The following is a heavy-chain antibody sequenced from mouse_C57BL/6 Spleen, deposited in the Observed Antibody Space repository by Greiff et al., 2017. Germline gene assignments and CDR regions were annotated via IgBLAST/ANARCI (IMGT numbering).Heavy chain of an antibody. CDR3: ARSGGSIYFDY. Sequence: VQLQQPGAELVKPGASVKLSCKASGYTFTSYWMHWVKQRPGQGLEWIGMIHPNSGSTNNNEKFKSKATLTVDKSASTAYMQLSSLTSEDSAVYYCARSGGSIYFDYWGQGTTLTVSS. CDR2: IHPNSGST. V-gene: IGHV1-64*01. D-gene: IGHD1-1*01. CDR1: GYTFTSYW. J-gene: IGHJ2*01.